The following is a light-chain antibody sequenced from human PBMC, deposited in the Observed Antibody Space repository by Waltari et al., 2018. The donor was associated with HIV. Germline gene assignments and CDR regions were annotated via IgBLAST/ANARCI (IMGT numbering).Light chain of an antibody. Sequence: QSVLTQPPSASGPPGQRVTISCSGSRSTTETKTVNWYHQLPGKAPNILIYSNDQRPSGVPDRFSGSKSGTSASLAISGLQSEDEAGYYCAAWDVSLNGLVFGGGTKVTVL. CDR1: RSTTETKT. V-gene: IGLV1-44*01. CDR2: SND. J-gene: IGLJ2*01. CDR3: AAWDVSLNGLV.